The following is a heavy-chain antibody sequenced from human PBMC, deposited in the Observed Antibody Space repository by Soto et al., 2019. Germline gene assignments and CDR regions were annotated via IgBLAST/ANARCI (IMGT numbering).Heavy chain of an antibody. CDR3: AKDMRTAMDDVGYYYYGMDV. D-gene: IGHD5-18*01. CDR1: GFTFSSYG. CDR2: ISYDGSNK. J-gene: IGHJ6*02. V-gene: IGHV3-30*18. Sequence: PGGSLRLSCAASGFTFSSYGMHWVRQAPGKGLEWVAVISYDGSNKYYADSVKGRFTISRDNSKNTLYLQMNSLRAEDTAVYYCAKDMRTAMDDVGYYYYGMDVWGQGTTVTVSS.